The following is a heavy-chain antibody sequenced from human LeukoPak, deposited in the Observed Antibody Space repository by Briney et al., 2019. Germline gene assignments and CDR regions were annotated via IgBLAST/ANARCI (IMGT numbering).Heavy chain of an antibody. J-gene: IGHJ5*02. CDR2: IFHTGSS. CDR3: ARDLGLTISDNWFDH. V-gene: IGHV4-38-2*02. Sequence: PSETLSLTCTLSDYSISSGYFWTWIRQPPGKGLEWIGSIFHTGSSYYNPSLKSPVAISVDTSKNQFSLELSSVTAADTAVYYCARDLGLTISDNWFDHWGQGTLVTVSS. CDR1: DYSISSGYF. D-gene: IGHD3-3*01.